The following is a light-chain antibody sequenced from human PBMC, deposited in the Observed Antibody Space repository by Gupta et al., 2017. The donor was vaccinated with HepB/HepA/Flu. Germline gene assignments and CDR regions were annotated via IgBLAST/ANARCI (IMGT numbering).Light chain of an antibody. CDR3: KQGASGPRT. CDR2: NVS. CDR1: HSLVYSDGNTF. J-gene: IGKJ1*01. Sequence: VVVTQSPLSLPVTHGQPASISCRSSHSLVYSDGNTFVNWFQRRPGQSPRRLMFNVSNRDTGVPERFSGSGSGTDFTLNISRVEAEDLGAYYCKQGASGPRTFGQGTKVEI. V-gene: IGKV2-30*01.